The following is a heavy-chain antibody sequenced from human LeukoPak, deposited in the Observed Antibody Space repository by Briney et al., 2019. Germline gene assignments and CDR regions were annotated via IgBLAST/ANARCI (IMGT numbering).Heavy chain of an antibody. V-gene: IGHV4-39*01. J-gene: IGHJ6*02. CDR1: GGSISSSSYY. D-gene: IGHD3-22*01. Sequence: SETLSLTCTVSGGSISSSSYYWGWIRQPPGKGLEWIGSIYYSGSTYYNPSLKSRVTISVDTSKNQFSLKLSSVTAADTAVYYCARHWENGYYDSSGYPNYGMDVWGQGTTATVSS. CDR2: IYYSGST. CDR3: ARHWENGYYDSSGYPNYGMDV.